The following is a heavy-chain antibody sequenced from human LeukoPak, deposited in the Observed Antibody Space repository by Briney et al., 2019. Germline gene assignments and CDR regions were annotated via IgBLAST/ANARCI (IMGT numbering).Heavy chain of an antibody. V-gene: IGHV4-59*01. CDR3: ARVPYYYGMDV. J-gene: IGHJ6*02. Sequence: PSETLSLTCTVSGGSISSYYWSWIRQPPGKGLEWIGYIYYSGSTNYNPSLKSRVTISVDTSKNQFSLKLSSVTAADTAVYYCARVPYYYGMDVWGQGTTVTVSS. CDR1: GGSISSYY. CDR2: IYYSGST.